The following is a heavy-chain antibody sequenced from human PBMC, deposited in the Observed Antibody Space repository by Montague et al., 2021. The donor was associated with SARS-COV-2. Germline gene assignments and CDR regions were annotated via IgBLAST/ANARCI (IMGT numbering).Heavy chain of an antibody. D-gene: IGHD3-3*01. CDR1: GGSISPYY. J-gene: IGHJ6*02. CDR2: TSYSGST. Sequence: SETLSLTCTVSGGSISPYYWSWIRQSPGKGLECIGYTSYSGSTDYNPSLKSRVTISIDTSKNQFSLKLSSVTAADTAVYYCARWGEYYDSPYYYYGMDVWGRGTTVTVSS. V-gene: IGHV4-59*12. CDR3: ARWGEYYDSPYYYYGMDV.